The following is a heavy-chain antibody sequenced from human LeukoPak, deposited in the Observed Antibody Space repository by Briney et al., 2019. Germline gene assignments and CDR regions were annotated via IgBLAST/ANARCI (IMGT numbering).Heavy chain of an antibody. J-gene: IGHJ4*02. CDR3: ARDAAHHQTPQGFDY. Sequence: PSETLSLTCAVYGGSFSGYYWSWIRQPPGKGLEWIGEINHSGSTSYNPSLKSRVTISVDTSKNQFSLKLSSVTAADTAVYYCARDAAHHQTPQGFDYWGQGTLVTVSS. V-gene: IGHV4-34*01. D-gene: IGHD1-14*01. CDR1: GGSFSGYY. CDR2: INHSGST.